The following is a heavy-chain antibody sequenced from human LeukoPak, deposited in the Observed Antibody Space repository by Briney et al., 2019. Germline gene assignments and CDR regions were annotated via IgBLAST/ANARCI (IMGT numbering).Heavy chain of an antibody. V-gene: IGHV1-69*13. CDR2: INPIFGTV. Sequence: SVKVSCKASGYTFTGYYMHWVRQAPGQGLEWMGGINPIFGTVNYAQKFQGRVTITADESTGTAYMELSSLRSEVTAVYYCASVVPAAGFYYYYGMDVWGKGTTVTVSS. CDR1: GYTFTGYY. CDR3: ASVVPAAGFYYYYGMDV. D-gene: IGHD2-2*01. J-gene: IGHJ6*04.